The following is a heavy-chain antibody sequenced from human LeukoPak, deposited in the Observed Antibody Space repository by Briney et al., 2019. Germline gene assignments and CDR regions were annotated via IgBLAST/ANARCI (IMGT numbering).Heavy chain of an antibody. D-gene: IGHD5-12*01. Sequence: SVKVSCKASGGTFSSYAISWVRQAPGQGLEWMGRIIPIFGIANYAQKFQGRVTITADKSTSTAYMELSSLRSEDTAVYYCARYSGYNSLDYWGQGTLVTVSA. V-gene: IGHV1-69*04. CDR2: IIPIFGIA. CDR3: ARYSGYNSLDY. J-gene: IGHJ4*02. CDR1: GGTFSSYA.